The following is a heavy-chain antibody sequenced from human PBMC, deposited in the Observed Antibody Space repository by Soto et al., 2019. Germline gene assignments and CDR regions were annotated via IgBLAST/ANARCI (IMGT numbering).Heavy chain of an antibody. CDR1: GFTFSSYG. D-gene: IGHD6-19*01. CDR2: IWYDGSNK. V-gene: IGHV3-33*01. CDR3: ARDRRRVAVAGDDAFDI. J-gene: IGHJ3*02. Sequence: PGGSLRLSCAACGFTFSSYGMHWVRQAPGKGLEWVAVIWYDGSNKYYADSVKGRFTISRDNSKNTLYLQMNSLRAEDTAVYYCARDRRRVAVAGDDAFDIWGQGTMVTVSS.